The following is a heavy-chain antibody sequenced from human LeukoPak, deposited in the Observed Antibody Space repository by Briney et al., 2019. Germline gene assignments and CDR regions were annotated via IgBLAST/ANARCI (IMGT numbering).Heavy chain of an antibody. CDR2: INSDGSST. J-gene: IGHJ5*02. D-gene: IGHD6-19*01. CDR3: ARPRYSSGGHCFDP. V-gene: IGHV3-74*01. CDR1: GFTFSSYW. Sequence: GGSLSLSCAASGFTFSSYWMHWVRQAPEKWLVWVSRINSDGSSTSYADSVKGRFTISRDNAKNTRYLQMNSLRAEDTAVYYCARPRYSSGGHCFDPWGQGTLVTVSS.